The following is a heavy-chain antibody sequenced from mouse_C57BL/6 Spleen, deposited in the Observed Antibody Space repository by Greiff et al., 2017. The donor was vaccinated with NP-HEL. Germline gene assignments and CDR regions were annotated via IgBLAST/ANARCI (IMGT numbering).Heavy chain of an antibody. CDR1: GFTFSSYA. CDR2: ISDGGSYT. CDR3: ASPYDYEFAY. J-gene: IGHJ3*01. Sequence: EVKLMESGGGLVKPGGSLKLSCAASGFTFSSYAMSWVRQTPEKRLEWVATISDGGSYTYYPDNVKGRFTISRDNAKNNLYLQMSHLKSEDTAMYYCASPYDYEFAYWGQGTLVTVSA. D-gene: IGHD2-4*01. V-gene: IGHV5-4*03.